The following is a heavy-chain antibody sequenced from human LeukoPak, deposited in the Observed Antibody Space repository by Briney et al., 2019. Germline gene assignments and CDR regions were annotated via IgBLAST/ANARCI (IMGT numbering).Heavy chain of an antibody. Sequence: GGSLRLSCAAYRFTFSIYAISWVRQAAGEWLEWVSAISGSGGSTYYADSVKGRFTISRDNSKNTLYLQMNSLRAEDTAVYYCATDGVLRYFDWLPYYYFDYWGQGTLVTVSS. CDR2: ISGSGGST. V-gene: IGHV3-23*01. J-gene: IGHJ4*02. D-gene: IGHD3-9*01. CDR3: ATDGVLRYFDWLPYYYFDY. CDR1: RFTFSIYA.